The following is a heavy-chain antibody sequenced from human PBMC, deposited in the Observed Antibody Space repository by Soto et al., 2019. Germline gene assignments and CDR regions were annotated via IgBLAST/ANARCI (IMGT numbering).Heavy chain of an antibody. CDR3: ARANSGDDDEFDY. J-gene: IGHJ4*02. CDR2: VNANSGGT. Sequence: QVQLVQSGAEVKKPGASVKVSCKASGYTFTGYYIHWVRQAPGQGLEWMGWVNANSGGTSYAQKFHGRGTLTMYTSISSAYIEVSRLRSDDTAMYYCARANSGDDDEFDYWGQGTPVTVSS. CDR1: GYTFTGYY. D-gene: IGHD5-12*01. V-gene: IGHV1-2*02.